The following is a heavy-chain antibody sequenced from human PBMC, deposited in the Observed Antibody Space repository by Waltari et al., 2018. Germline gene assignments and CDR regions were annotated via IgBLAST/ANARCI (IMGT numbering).Heavy chain of an antibody. Sequence: QLQLQESGPGLVKPSETLSLTCTVSGGSISSSSYYWGWIRQPPGKGLEWIGEINHSGSTNYNPSLKSRVTISVDTSKNRFSLKLSSVTAADTAVYYCARTPTRDSSSSYFDYWGQGTLVTVSS. CDR1: GGSISSSSYY. J-gene: IGHJ4*02. V-gene: IGHV4-39*07. CDR2: INHSGST. CDR3: ARTPTRDSSSSYFDY. D-gene: IGHD6-6*01.